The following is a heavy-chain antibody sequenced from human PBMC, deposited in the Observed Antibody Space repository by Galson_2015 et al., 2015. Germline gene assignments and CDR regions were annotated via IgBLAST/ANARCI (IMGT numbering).Heavy chain of an antibody. D-gene: IGHD3-10*01. CDR1: GFTFSSYS. Sequence: SLRLSCAASGFTFSSYSMNWVRQAPGKGLEWVSSISSSSSYIYYADSVKGRFTISRDNAKNSLYLQMNSLRAEDTAVYYCAREGIYYYYMDVRGKGTTVTVSS. CDR2: ISSSSSYI. V-gene: IGHV3-21*01. J-gene: IGHJ6*03. CDR3: AREGIYYYYMDV.